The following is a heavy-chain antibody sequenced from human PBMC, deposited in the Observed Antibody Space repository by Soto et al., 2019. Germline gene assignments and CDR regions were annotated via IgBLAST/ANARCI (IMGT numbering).Heavy chain of an antibody. CDR3: AKARTYYDFWSEVDAFDI. D-gene: IGHD3-3*01. V-gene: IGHV3-23*01. J-gene: IGHJ3*02. CDR2: ISGSGGST. CDR1: GFTFSSYA. Sequence: GGSLRLSCAASGFTFSSYAMSWVRQAPGKGLEWVSAISGSGGSTYYADSVKGRITISRDSSKNTLYLQMNSLSAEDTAVYYCAKARTYYDFWSEVDAFDIWGQGTMVTVSS.